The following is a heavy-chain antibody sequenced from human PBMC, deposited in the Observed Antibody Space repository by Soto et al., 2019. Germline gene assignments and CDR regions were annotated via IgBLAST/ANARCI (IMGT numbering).Heavy chain of an antibody. V-gene: IGHV3-48*02. CDR3: ARGRSYPNYYYYYGMDV. CDR2: ISSSSSTI. CDR1: GFTFSSYS. D-gene: IGHD1-26*01. Sequence: EVQLVESGGGLVQPGGSLRLSCAASGFTFSSYSMNWVRQAPGKGLEWVSYISSSSSTIYYADSVKGRFTISRDNAKNSLYLQMNSLRDEDTAMYYCARGRSYPNYYYYYGMDVWGQGTTVTVSS. J-gene: IGHJ6*02.